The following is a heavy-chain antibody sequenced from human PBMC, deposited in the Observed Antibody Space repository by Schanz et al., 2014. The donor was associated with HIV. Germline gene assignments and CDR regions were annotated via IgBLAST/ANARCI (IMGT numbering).Heavy chain of an antibody. D-gene: IGHD1-20*01. V-gene: IGHV3-74*01. CDR1: GFIFSSYW. CDR3: ARDGMAFYGMDV. J-gene: IGHJ6*02. Sequence: EVQLVESGGGVVQPGGSLRLSCAASGFIFSSYWMHWVRQVPGKGLVWVSRIYSDGSTTSYADSVKGRFTISRDNAKNTLYLQMNSLRAVDTAVYFCARDGMAFYGMDVWGQGTTVTVSS. CDR2: IYSDGSTT.